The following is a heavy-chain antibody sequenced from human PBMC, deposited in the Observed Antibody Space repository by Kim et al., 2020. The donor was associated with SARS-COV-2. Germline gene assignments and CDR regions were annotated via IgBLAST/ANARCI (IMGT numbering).Heavy chain of an antibody. V-gene: IGHV4-34*01. CDR1: GDSLSDYS. Sequence: SETLSLTCAVYGDSLSDYSWSWIRQPPGKGLEWIGEIYHRGNTNYDPSLKSRVTISVDMSKNQFSLKLNSVTAADTAVYYCAGPRDLYWYFDLWGRGTLVTVSS. CDR3: AGPRDLYWYFDL. CDR2: IYHRGNT. J-gene: IGHJ2*01.